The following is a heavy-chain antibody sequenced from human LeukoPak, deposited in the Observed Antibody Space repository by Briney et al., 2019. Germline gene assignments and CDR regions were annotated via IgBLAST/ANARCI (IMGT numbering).Heavy chain of an antibody. J-gene: IGHJ4*02. CDR3: ARGRERLPLDY. CDR1: GGSFSGYY. V-gene: IGHV4-34*01. D-gene: IGHD1-26*01. CDR2: INHSGST. Sequence: SETLSLTCAVYGGSFSGYYWSWIRQPPGKGLEWIGEINHSGSTNYNPSLKSRVTISVDTSKNQFSLKLSSVTAADTAVYYCARGRERLPLDYWGQGTLVTVSS.